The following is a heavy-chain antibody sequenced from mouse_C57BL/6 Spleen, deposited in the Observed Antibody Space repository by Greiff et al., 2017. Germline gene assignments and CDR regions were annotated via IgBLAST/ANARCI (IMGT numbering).Heavy chain of an antibody. J-gene: IGHJ3*01. CDR2: INPSSGYT. D-gene: IGHD3-2*02. V-gene: IGHV1-4*01. Sequence: VQLQQSGAELARPGASVKMSCKASGYTFTSYTMHWVKQRPGQGLEWIGYINPSSGYTKYNQKFKDKATLTADKSSSTAYMQLSSLTSEDSAVYYCARQMTAQATSFAYWGQGTLVTVSA. CDR3: ARQMTAQATSFAY. CDR1: GYTFTSYT.